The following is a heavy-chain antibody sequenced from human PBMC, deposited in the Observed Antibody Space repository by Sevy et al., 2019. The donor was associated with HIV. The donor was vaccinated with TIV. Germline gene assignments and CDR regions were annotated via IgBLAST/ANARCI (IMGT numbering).Heavy chain of an antibody. D-gene: IGHD6-6*01. CDR3: AREDIGGRHFDH. CDR2: ISSDGGNK. J-gene: IGHJ4*02. CDR1: GFTFSSYE. Sequence: GGSLRLSCAASGFTFSSYEMNWVRQAPGKGLEWVSYISSDGGNKYYANSVKGRFTISRDNAKNSVFLQMNSLRAEDTAVYYCAREDIGGRHFDHWGQETLVTVSS. V-gene: IGHV3-48*03.